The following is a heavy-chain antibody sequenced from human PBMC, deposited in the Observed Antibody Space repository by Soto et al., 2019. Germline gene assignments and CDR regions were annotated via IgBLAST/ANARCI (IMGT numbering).Heavy chain of an antibody. CDR3: ARDSYCSSPSCYSDAFDI. CDR2: ITSSSSYI. J-gene: IGHJ3*02. Sequence: GGSLRLSCAASGFTFSDYWMSWVRQAPGKGLEWVSSITSSSSYIYYAYSLKGRFTISRDNAKNSLYLQMNSLRAEDTAVYYCARDSYCSSPSCYSDAFDIWGQGTMVTVSS. V-gene: IGHV3-21*01. CDR1: GFTFSDYW. D-gene: IGHD2-2*01.